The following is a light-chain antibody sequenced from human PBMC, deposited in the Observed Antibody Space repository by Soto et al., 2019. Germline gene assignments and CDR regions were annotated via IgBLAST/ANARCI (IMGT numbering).Light chain of an antibody. CDR2: AAS. CDR1: QSISTY. J-gene: IGKJ2*01. CDR3: QHSYRAPYT. V-gene: IGKV1-39*01. Sequence: DIQLTQSPSSLSASVGDRVTITCRASQSISTYLTWYQQKPGKAPIILIYAASSLLSGVPSRFSGSGYGTDFTLTISSLELEDFATYYCQHSYRAPYTFGRGTKLEIK.